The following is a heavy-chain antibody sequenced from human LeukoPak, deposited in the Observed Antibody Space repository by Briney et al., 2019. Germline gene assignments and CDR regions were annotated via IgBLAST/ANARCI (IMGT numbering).Heavy chain of an antibody. Sequence: HTGGSLRLSCAASGFTFSSYAMSWVRQAPGKGLEWVSAISGSGGSTYYADSVKGRFTISRDNSKNTLYLQMNSLRAEDTAVYYCAKVLVRDPSGSYIQHWGQGTLVTVSS. CDR2: ISGSGGST. J-gene: IGHJ1*01. CDR1: GFTFSSYA. CDR3: AKVLVRDPSGSYIQH. D-gene: IGHD1-26*01. V-gene: IGHV3-23*01.